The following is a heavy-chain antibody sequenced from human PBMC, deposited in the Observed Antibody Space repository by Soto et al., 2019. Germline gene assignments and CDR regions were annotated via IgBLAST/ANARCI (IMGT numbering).Heavy chain of an antibody. Sequence: GGSLRLSCAASGFTFSSYGMHWVRQAPGKGLEWVAVISYDGSNKYYADSVKGRFTISRDNSKNTLYLQMNSLRAEDTAVYYCAKDFSKEWELRPLGYFDYWGQGTLVTVSS. CDR1: GFTFSSYG. J-gene: IGHJ4*02. D-gene: IGHD1-26*01. V-gene: IGHV3-30*18. CDR3: AKDFSKEWELRPLGYFDY. CDR2: ISYDGSNK.